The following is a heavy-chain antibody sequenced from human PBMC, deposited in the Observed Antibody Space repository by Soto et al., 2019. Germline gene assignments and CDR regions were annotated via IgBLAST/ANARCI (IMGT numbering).Heavy chain of an antibody. CDR1: GFIFGDYA. CDR2: VGGGGTDT. D-gene: IGHD1-20*01. Sequence: QFFESGGDLVQPGGSLRVHCVASGFIFGDYAMSWVRQTPGKGLEWVSSVGGGGTDTYYAASVKGRFTISRDNSKSTQYLQMNNLRAEDTAVYYCAKDAVPYNGKWDWFDTWGQGTLVIVSS. J-gene: IGHJ5*02. CDR3: AKDAVPYNGKWDWFDT. V-gene: IGHV3-23*01.